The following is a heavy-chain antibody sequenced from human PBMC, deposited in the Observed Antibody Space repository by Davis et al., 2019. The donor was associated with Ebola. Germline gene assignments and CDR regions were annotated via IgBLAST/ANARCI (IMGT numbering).Heavy chain of an antibody. CDR3: ASGRVPFDY. D-gene: IGHD3-10*01. Sequence: SETLSLTCTVSGGSISSYYWSWIRQPPGKGLEWIGYIYYSGTTSYNPSLKSRVTISVDTSKNQFSLKLSSVTAADTAVYYCASGRVPFDYWGQGTLVTVSS. CDR2: IYYSGTT. CDR1: GGSISSYY. V-gene: IGHV4-59*12. J-gene: IGHJ4*02.